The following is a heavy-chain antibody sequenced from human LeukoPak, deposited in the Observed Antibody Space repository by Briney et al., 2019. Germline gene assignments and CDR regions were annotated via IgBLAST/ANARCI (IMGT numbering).Heavy chain of an antibody. CDR3: AGGAGY. CDR1: GFTFSSDW. J-gene: IGHJ4*02. CDR2: INQDGRDK. Sequence: GGSLRLSCAASGFTFSSDWMSWVRQAPGKGLEWVANINQDGRDKSYVDSVRGRFTISRDNARNSLYLQMNSLRAEDTAVYYCAGGAGYWGQGTLVTVSS. V-gene: IGHV3-7*01.